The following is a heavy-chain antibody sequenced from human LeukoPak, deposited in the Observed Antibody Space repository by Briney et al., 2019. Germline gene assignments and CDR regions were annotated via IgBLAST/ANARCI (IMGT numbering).Heavy chain of an antibody. Sequence: SVKVSCKASGYTFTSYGISWVRQAPGQGLEWMGGIIPIFGTANYAQKFQGRVTITTDESTSTAYMELSSLRSEDTAVYYCAAGRGYSYGTSPNFDYWGQGTLVTVSS. V-gene: IGHV1-69*05. J-gene: IGHJ4*02. CDR3: AAGRGYSYGTSPNFDY. CDR2: IIPIFGTA. CDR1: GYTFTSYG. D-gene: IGHD5-18*01.